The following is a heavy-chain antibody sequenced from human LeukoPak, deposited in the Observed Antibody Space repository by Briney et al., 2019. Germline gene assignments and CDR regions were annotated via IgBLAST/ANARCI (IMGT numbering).Heavy chain of an antibody. CDR3: ARGVSPDY. CDR1: GGSFSGYY. J-gene: IGHJ4*02. V-gene: IGHV4-34*01. Sequence: KPSETLSLTCAVYGGSFSGYYWSWIRQPPGKGLEWIGEINHSGSTNYNPSLKSRVTISVDTSKNQFSLKLSSVTAADTAVYCCARGVSPDYWGQGTLVTVSS. CDR2: INHSGST.